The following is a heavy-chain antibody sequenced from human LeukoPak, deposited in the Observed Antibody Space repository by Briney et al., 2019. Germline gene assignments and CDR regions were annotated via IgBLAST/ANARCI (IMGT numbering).Heavy chain of an antibody. CDR2: ITTYNGKT. J-gene: IGHJ6*03. D-gene: IGHD1-26*01. V-gene: IGHV1-18*01. CDR3: ARLGSPIYYYYIDV. CDR1: GYTFTIHG. Sequence: ASVTVSCTASGYTFTIHGISWVRQAPGQGLEWMGWITTYNGKTNYAQKLQGRVTMTTDTSTSTAYMELRSLRSDDTAVYYCARLGSPIYYYYIDVWGKGTTVTVSS.